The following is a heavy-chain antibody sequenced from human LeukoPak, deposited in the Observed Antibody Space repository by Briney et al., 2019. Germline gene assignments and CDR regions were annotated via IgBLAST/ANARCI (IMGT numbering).Heavy chain of an antibody. J-gene: IGHJ4*02. V-gene: IGHV1-69*13. D-gene: IGHD2-2*01. CDR1: VGPFSSFA. CDR2: IIPIFGTA. Sequence: ASVKLPCKVSVGPFSSFAISWVRQAPGQGLEWMGEIIPIFGTAHYAQNFQGRVTIPADESTRPAYMALGPVRSDDTAVYYWARGDLYCSSTSCSYYFDYWGQRTLVTVSS. CDR3: ARGDLYCSSTSCSYYFDY.